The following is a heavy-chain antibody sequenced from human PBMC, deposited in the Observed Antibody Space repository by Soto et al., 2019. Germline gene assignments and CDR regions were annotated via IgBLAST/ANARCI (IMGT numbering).Heavy chain of an antibody. CDR3: AKDIREGPYCSGGSCYGLFDY. Sequence: GGSLRLSCAASGFTFSSYAMSWVRQAPGKGLEWVSAISGSGGSTYYADSVKRRFTISRDNSKNTLYLQMNSLRAEDTAVYYCAKDIREGPYCSGGSCYGLFDYWGQGTLVTVSS. V-gene: IGHV3-23*01. J-gene: IGHJ4*02. D-gene: IGHD2-15*01. CDR1: GFTFSSYA. CDR2: ISGSGGST.